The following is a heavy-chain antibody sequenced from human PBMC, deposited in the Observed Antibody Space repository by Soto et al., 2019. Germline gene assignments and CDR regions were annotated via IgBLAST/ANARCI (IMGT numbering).Heavy chain of an antibody. CDR1: GGSISSYY. Sequence: QVQLQESGPGLVKPSETLSLTCTVSGGSISSYYWSWIRQPPGKGLEWIGYIYYSGSTNYNPSLKSRVTISVDTSKNQCSLKLSSVTAADTAVYYCARNSGLYCSSTSCYYYYYYMDVWGKGTTVTVSS. V-gene: IGHV4-59*01. CDR2: IYYSGST. D-gene: IGHD2-2*01. CDR3: ARNSGLYCSSTSCYYYYYYMDV. J-gene: IGHJ6*03.